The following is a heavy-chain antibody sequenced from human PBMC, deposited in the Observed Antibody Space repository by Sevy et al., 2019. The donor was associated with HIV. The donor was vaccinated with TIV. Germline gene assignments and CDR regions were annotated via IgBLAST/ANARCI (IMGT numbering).Heavy chain of an antibody. Sequence: WGSLRLSCAAAGFTISDYFMTWIRQAPGKGLEWVSYISSSGDTIYYADSVKGRFAISRDNARNSLYLQMNSLRAEDTAVYYCARDHVKDGDLGDYYYSAMDVWGQGTTVTVSS. D-gene: IGHD4-17*01. CDR2: ISSSGDTI. CDR3: ARDHVKDGDLGDYYYSAMDV. J-gene: IGHJ6*02. CDR1: GFTISDYF. V-gene: IGHV3-11*01.